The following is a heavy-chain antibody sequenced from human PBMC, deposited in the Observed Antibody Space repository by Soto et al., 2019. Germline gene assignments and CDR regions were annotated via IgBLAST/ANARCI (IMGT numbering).Heavy chain of an antibody. Sequence: QVQLVQSGAEVKKPGSSVKVSCKASGGTFSSYAISWVRQAPGQGLEWMGGIIPIFGTANYAQKFQGRVTITADEFTGRAQMEASSLRSEDLGVYYCGGIVAGYSYGYRWFDPWGQGTLVTVSS. CDR1: GGTFSSYA. D-gene: IGHD5-18*01. J-gene: IGHJ5*02. CDR2: IIPIFGTA. V-gene: IGHV1-69*01. CDR3: GGIVAGYSYGYRWFDP.